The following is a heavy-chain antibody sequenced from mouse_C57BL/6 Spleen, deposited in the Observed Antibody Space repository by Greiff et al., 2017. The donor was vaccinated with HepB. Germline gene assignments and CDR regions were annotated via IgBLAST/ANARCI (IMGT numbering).Heavy chain of an antibody. V-gene: IGHV7-3*01. Sequence: EVNLVESGGGLVQPGGSLSLSCAASGFTFTDYYMSWVRQPPGKALEWLGFIRNKANGYTTEYSASVKGRFTISRDNSQSILYLQMNALRAEDSATYYCARYPYYYGSSYYAMDYWGQGTSVTVSS. CDR2: IRNKANGYTT. CDR3: ARYPYYYGSSYYAMDY. CDR1: GFTFTDYY. D-gene: IGHD1-1*01. J-gene: IGHJ4*01.